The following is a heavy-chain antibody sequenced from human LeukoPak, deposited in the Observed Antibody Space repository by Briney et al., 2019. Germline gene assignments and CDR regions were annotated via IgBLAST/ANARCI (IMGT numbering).Heavy chain of an antibody. V-gene: IGHV3-21*01. J-gene: IGHJ5*02. Sequence: GGSLRLSCVASGFTFSSHGMNWVRQAPGKGLEWVSSITSTSTYIYYGDSVKGRFTISRDNAKDSLYLQMNSLRAEDTAVYYCARDNYDILTGYRNWFDPWGQGTLVTVSS. CDR1: GFTFSSHG. CDR2: ITSTSTYI. CDR3: ARDNYDILTGYRNWFDP. D-gene: IGHD3-9*01.